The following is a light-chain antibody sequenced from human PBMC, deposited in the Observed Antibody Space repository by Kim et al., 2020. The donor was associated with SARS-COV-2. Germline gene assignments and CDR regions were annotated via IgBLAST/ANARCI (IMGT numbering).Light chain of an antibody. Sequence: DSQMTQSPSSLSASVGDRVTITCQASQDISNYLNWYQQKPGKAPKLLIYDASNLETGVPSRFSGSGSGTDFTFTISSRQPEDIATYYWQQYDNLFTFGQGTRLESK. J-gene: IGKJ5*01. CDR3: QQYDNLFT. CDR1: QDISNY. CDR2: DAS. V-gene: IGKV1-33*01.